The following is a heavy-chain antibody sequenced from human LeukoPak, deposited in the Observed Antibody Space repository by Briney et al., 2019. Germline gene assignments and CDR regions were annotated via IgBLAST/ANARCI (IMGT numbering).Heavy chain of an antibody. J-gene: IGHJ3*02. CDR3: ARCCRRERWLQFVGGNAFDI. D-gene: IGHD5-24*01. CDR1: GGSISSYY. CDR2: IYYGGST. V-gene: IGHV4-59*12. Sequence: SETLSLTCTVSGGSISSYYWSWIRQPPGKGLEWIGYIYYGGSTNYNPSLKSRVTISVDTSKNQFSLKLSSVTAADTAVYYCARCCRRERWLQFVGGNAFDIWGQGTMVTVSS.